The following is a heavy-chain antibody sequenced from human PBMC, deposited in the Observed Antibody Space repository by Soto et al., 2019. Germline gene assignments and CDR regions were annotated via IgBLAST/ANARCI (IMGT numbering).Heavy chain of an antibody. V-gene: IGHV4-31*03. D-gene: IGHD3-16*01. Sequence: SETLSLTCTVSGGSISSGGYYWSWIRQHPGKGLEWIGYIYYSGSTYYNPSLKSRVTISVDTSKNQFSLKLSSLRSEDTAVYYCAREGVRVMDVWGQGTTVTVSS. CDR2: IYYSGST. CDR1: GGSISSGGYY. CDR3: AREGVRVMDV. J-gene: IGHJ6*02.